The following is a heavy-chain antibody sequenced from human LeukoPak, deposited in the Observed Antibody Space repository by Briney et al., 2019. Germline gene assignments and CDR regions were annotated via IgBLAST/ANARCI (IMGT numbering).Heavy chain of an antibody. CDR2: ISSSSSTI. CDR3: ASLRIAARRALDY. Sequence: GGSLRLSCAASGFTFSSYSMNWVRQAPGKGLEWVSYISSSSSTIYYADSVKGRFTISRDNAKNSLYLQMNSLRAEDTAVYYCASLRIAARRALDYWGQRTLVTVSS. V-gene: IGHV3-48*04. J-gene: IGHJ4*02. CDR1: GFTFSSYS. D-gene: IGHD6-6*01.